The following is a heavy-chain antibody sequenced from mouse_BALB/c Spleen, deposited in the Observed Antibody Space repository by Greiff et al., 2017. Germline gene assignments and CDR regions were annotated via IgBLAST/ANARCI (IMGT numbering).Heavy chain of an antibody. D-gene: IGHD1-1*01. Sequence: VQLKQSGPGLVKPSQSLSLTCSVTGYSITSGYYWYWIRQFPGNKLEWMGYISYDGSNNYNPSLKNRISITRDTSKNQFFLKLNSVTTEDTATYYCARAGYGGDFDVWGEGTTVTVSS. J-gene: IGHJ1*01. V-gene: IGHV3-6*02. CDR1: GYSITSGYY. CDR2: ISYDGSN. CDR3: ARAGYGGDFDV.